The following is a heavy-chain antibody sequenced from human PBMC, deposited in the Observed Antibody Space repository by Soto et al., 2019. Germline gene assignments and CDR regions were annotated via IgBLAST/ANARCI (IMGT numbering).Heavy chain of an antibody. CDR1: GGTFSSYA. Sequence: QVQVVQSGAEVKKPGSSVKVSCTASGGTFSSYALSWVRQAPGQGLEWMGGIIHIFGTANYAQKFQGRVTITADESTSTAYMDLSSLRSDDTAVYSCATNPGTYYYGSGTPGSGYVQHWGPGTLVTVSS. V-gene: IGHV1-69*01. J-gene: IGHJ1*01. D-gene: IGHD3-10*01. CDR3: ATNPGTYYYGSGTPGSGYVQH. CDR2: IIHIFGTA.